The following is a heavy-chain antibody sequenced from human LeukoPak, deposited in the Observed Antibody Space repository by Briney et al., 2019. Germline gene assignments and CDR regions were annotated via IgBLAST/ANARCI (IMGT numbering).Heavy chain of an antibody. J-gene: IGHJ3*02. Sequence: ASVKVSCKASGYSFTGYYMHWVRQAPGQGLEWMGWINPNSGDTKYAQKFQGRVTMTRDTSISTAYMELSRLRSDDTAVYYCAFYDSSGYYYPYDAFDIWGQGTMVTVSS. CDR3: AFYDSSGYYYPYDAFDI. V-gene: IGHV1-2*02. D-gene: IGHD3-22*01. CDR2: INPNSGDT. CDR1: GYSFTGYY.